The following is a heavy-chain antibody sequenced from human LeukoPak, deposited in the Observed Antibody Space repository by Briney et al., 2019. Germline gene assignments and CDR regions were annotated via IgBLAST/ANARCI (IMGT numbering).Heavy chain of an antibody. D-gene: IGHD3-22*01. Sequence: PGGSLRLSCAASGFTFSSYAMSWVRQAPGRGLEWVSAISVSGCSTYYADSMNDRFTISRDNSKNTLYLQMSSLRAYDTAVYYCAKEYDSQAFGSWGQGTLVTVSS. CDR2: ISVSGCST. V-gene: IGHV3-23*01. CDR3: AKEYDSQAFGS. CDR1: GFTFSSYA. J-gene: IGHJ4*02.